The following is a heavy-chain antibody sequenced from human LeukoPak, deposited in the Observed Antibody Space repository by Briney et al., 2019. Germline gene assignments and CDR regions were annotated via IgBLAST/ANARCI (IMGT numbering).Heavy chain of an antibody. J-gene: IGHJ5*02. V-gene: IGHV1-69*05. CDR1: GGTFSSYA. D-gene: IGHD2-2*01. CDR2: IIPIFGTA. Sequence: SVKVSCKASGGTFSSYAISWVRQAPGQGLEWMGGIIPIFGTANYAQKFQGRVTITTDESTSTAYMELSSLRSEDTAVYYCARSYCSSTSCYEGWFDPWGQGTLVTVSS. CDR3: ARSYCSSTSCYEGWFDP.